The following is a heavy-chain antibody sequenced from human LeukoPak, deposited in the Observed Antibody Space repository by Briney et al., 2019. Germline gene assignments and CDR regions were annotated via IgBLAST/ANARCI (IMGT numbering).Heavy chain of an antibody. J-gene: IGHJ3*02. CDR2: ISSSSSYI. CDR3: ARSAAAGLKDAFDI. D-gene: IGHD6-13*01. CDR1: GFTFSSYS. V-gene: IGHV3-21*01. Sequence: GGPLRLSCATSGFTFSSYSMNWVRQAPGKGLEWVSSISSSSSYIYYADSVKGRFTISRDNAKNSLYLQMNSLRAEDTAVYYCARSAAAGLKDAFDIWGQGTMVTVSS.